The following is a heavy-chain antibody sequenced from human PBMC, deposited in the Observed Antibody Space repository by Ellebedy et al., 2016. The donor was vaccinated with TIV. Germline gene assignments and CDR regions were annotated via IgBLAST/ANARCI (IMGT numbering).Heavy chain of an antibody. V-gene: IGHV3-33*08. CDR1: GFTFSSYG. CDR3: ARDRSYALDV. CDR2: VWYDGGNK. J-gene: IGHJ6*01. Sequence: GESLKISCAASGFTFSSYGMHWVRQAPGKGLEWVAVVWYDGGNKHYADSVKGRFTISRDNSKNTVSLQMNSLRAEDTAVYYCARDRSYALDVWGQGTTVTVSS.